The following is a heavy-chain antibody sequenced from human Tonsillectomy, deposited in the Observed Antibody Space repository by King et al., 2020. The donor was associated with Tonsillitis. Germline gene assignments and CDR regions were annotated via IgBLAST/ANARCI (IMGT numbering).Heavy chain of an antibody. Sequence: VQLVESGGGVVQPGRSLRLSCAASGFTFSSYGMHWVRQAPGKGLEWVAVIWSDGSNKYYADSVKGRFTISRDNSKNTLYLQMNSLRAEDTAGYYCAGDKPPYDILTGLDYWGQGTLVTVSS. CDR3: AGDKPPYDILTGLDY. J-gene: IGHJ4*02. V-gene: IGHV3-33*01. CDR1: GFTFSSYG. CDR2: IWSDGSNK. D-gene: IGHD3-9*01.